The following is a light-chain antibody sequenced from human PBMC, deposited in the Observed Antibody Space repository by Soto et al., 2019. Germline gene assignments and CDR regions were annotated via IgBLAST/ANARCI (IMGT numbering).Light chain of an antibody. V-gene: IGKV2-28*01. CDR2: FGS. CDR1: QSLLHSHGYNY. J-gene: IGKJ5*01. Sequence: DIVMTQFPVSLPVTPGEPSSISCKSSQSLLHSHGYNYMDWYMTKPGQSPQLLIYFGSYRASGVPDRVSGSGSGTDFTLRISRVEAEDFSIYYGMQALQIPITFGQGTRLEIK. CDR3: MQALQIPIT.